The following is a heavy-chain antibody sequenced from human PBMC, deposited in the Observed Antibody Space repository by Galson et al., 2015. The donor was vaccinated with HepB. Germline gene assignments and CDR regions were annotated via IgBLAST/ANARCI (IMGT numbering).Heavy chain of an antibody. V-gene: IGHV3-66*01. CDR3: AREVYYPNWFDP. J-gene: IGHJ5*02. CDR1: GFTVSSNY. CDR2: IYSGGST. D-gene: IGHD3-22*01. Sequence: SLRLSCAASGFTVSSNYMSWVRQAPGKGLEWVSVIYSGGSTYYADSVKGRFTISRDNSKNTLYLQMNSLRAEDTAVYYCAREVYYPNWFDPWGQGTLVTVSS.